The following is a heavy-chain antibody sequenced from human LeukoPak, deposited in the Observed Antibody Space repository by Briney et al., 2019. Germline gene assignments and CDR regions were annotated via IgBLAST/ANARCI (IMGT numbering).Heavy chain of an antibody. J-gene: IGHJ4*02. CDR3: ARALPDNSDFDY. D-gene: IGHD2-21*01. CDR2: IYSSGST. CDR1: GFTVRSNY. V-gene: IGHV3-53*01. Sequence: PGGSLRLSCAASGFTVRSNYMSWVRQAPGKGLEWVSVIYSSGSTHYADSVKGRFTISRDNSKNTLYLQMNSLRAEDTAVYYCARALPDNSDFDYWGQGTLVTVSS.